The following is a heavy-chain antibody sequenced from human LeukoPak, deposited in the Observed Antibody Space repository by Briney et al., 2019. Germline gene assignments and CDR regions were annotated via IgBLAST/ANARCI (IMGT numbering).Heavy chain of an antibody. V-gene: IGHV1-24*01. CDR1: GYTLTELS. CDR3: ATVDYGDYAVDY. J-gene: IGHJ4*02. D-gene: IGHD4-17*01. CDR2: FDPEDGET. Sequence: ASVKVSCTVSGYTLTELSMHWVRQAPGKGLEWMGGFDPEDGETIYAQKFQGRVTMTEDTSTDTAYMELSSLRSEDTAVYYCATVDYGDYAVDYWGQGTLVTVSS.